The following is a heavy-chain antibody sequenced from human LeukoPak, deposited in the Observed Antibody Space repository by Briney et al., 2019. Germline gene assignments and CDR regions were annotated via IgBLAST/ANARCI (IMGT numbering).Heavy chain of an antibody. CDR2: IYYSGST. CDR1: GGSISSSSYY. J-gene: IGHJ4*02. D-gene: IGHD3-22*01. CDR3: ARGQAYYYDSSGYYGRGGYYFDY. Sequence: SETLSLTCTVSGGSISSSSYYWGWIRQPPGKGLEWIGSIYYSGSTYYNPSLKSRVTISVDTSKNQFSLKLSSVTAADTAVYYCARGQAYYYDSSGYYGRGGYYFDYWGQGTLVTVSS. V-gene: IGHV4-39*01.